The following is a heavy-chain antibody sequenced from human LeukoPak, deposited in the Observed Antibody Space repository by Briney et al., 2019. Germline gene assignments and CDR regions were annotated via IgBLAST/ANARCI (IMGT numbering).Heavy chain of an antibody. CDR2: IYYSGST. J-gene: IGHJ4*02. CDR3: ASMYSSSSYYSDY. D-gene: IGHD6-13*01. V-gene: IGHV4-31*03. Sequence: SETLSLTCTVSGGSISSGGYYWSWIRQHPGKGLEWIGYIYYSGSTYYNPSLKSRVNISADTSKNQFSLKLSSVTAADTAIYYCASMYSSSSYYSDYWGQGTLVTVSS. CDR1: GGSISSGGYY.